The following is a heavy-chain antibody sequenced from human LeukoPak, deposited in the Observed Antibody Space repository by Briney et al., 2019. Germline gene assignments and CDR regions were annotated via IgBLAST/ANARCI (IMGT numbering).Heavy chain of an antibody. V-gene: IGHV1-8*01. D-gene: IGHD6-19*01. CDR3: ARRGSSGWIPYYYYYMDV. CDR1: GYIFTSYD. J-gene: IGHJ6*03. Sequence: ASVKVSCKASGYIFTSYDINWVRQATGQGLEWMGWMNPNSGNTGYAQKFQGRVTMTRNTSISTAYMELSSLRSEDTAVYYCARRGSSGWIPYYYYYMDVWGKGTTVTVSS. CDR2: MNPNSGNT.